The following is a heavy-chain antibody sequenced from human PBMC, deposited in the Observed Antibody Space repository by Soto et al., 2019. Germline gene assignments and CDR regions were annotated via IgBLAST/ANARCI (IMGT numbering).Heavy chain of an antibody. J-gene: IGHJ4*02. CDR1: GYTFNTYG. V-gene: IGHV1-18*04. D-gene: IGHD6-19*01. CDR2: ISGYNGNT. Sequence: GKVSCKASGYTFNTYGISWVRQAPGQGLEWMGWISGYNGNTNYAQNLQDRVTLTIDASTSTAYMELRSLRSDGTALYYCARAVPLDYWGQGTLVTVSS. CDR3: ARAVPLDY.